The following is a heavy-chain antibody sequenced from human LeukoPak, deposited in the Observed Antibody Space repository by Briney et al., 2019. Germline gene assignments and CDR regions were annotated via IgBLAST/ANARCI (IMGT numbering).Heavy chain of an antibody. CDR2: ISGSGGST. D-gene: IGHD6-19*01. V-gene: IGHV3-23*01. Sequence: GGSLRLSCAASGFTFSSYAMSWVRQAPGKGLEWVSAISGSGGSTYYADSVKGRFTISRDNSKNTLYLQMNSLRAEDTAVYYCAEVYFRGGWSIPPGGYYFDYWGQGTLVTVSS. J-gene: IGHJ4*02. CDR3: AEVYFRGGWSIPPGGYYFDY. CDR1: GFTFSSYA.